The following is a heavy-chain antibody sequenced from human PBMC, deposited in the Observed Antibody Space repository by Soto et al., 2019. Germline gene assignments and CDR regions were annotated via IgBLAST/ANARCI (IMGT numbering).Heavy chain of an antibody. J-gene: IGHJ6*02. CDR1: GFTFSSYG. CDR2: ISYDGSNK. Sequence: QVQLVESGGGVVQPGRSLRLSCAASGFTFSSYGMHWVRQAPGKGLEWVAVISYDGSNKYYADSVKGRFTISRDNSKNTLYLKRNSLRAEDTAVYYCEKDGGGYCRGGSGYYYYYGMDVGGQGTTVTVSS. CDR3: EKDGGGYCRGGSGYYYYYGMDV. V-gene: IGHV3-30*18. D-gene: IGHD2-15*01.